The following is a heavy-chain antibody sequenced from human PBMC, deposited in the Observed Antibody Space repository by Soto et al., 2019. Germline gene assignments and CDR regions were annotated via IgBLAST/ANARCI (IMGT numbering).Heavy chain of an antibody. Sequence: QVQLQESGPGLVRPSQTLSLTCSLSGGSISSGHYHWTWIRQTPGEGLEWIGYIHYSGSIYYNPSLQSRVTVSVDTSKNLFSLKLSSVSAADSAVYFCAREDDDGYRDYYGLDDWGQGTTVTVSS. J-gene: IGHJ6*02. V-gene: IGHV4-30-4*01. CDR1: GGSISSGHYH. CDR2: IHYSGSI. D-gene: IGHD5-18*01. CDR3: AREDDDGYRDYYGLDD.